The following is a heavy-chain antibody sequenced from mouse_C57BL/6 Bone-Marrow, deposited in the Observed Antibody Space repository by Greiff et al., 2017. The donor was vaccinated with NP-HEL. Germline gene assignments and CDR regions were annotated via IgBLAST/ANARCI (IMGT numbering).Heavy chain of an antibody. J-gene: IGHJ3*01. CDR3: AREGDYRFAY. D-gene: IGHD2-4*01. V-gene: IGHV5-17*01. Sequence: EVKLVESGGGLVKPGGSLKLSCAASGFTFSDYGMHWVRQAPEKGLEWVAYISSGSSTIYYADTVKGRFTISRDNAKNTLFLQMTSLRSEDTAMYYCAREGDYRFAYWGQGTLVTVSA. CDR2: ISSGSSTI. CDR1: GFTFSDYG.